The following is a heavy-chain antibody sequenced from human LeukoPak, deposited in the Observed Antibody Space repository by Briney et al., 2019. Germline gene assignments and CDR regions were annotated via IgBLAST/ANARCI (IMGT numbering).Heavy chain of an antibody. Sequence: ASVKVSCKASGYTFTSYYMHWVRQAPGQGLEWMGIINPSGGSTSYAQKFQGRVTMTRDTSTSTVYMELSRLRSDDTAVFYCATFMILDEGDFDIWGQGTMVTVSS. J-gene: IGHJ3*02. D-gene: IGHD3-16*01. CDR2: INPSGGST. CDR3: ATFMILDEGDFDI. V-gene: IGHV1-46*01. CDR1: GYTFTSYY.